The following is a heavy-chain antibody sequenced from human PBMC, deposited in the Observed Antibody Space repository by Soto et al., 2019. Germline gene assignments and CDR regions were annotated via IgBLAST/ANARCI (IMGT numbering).Heavy chain of an antibody. D-gene: IGHD3-22*01. CDR2: ISYDGSNK. J-gene: IGHJ6*02. V-gene: IGHV3-30-3*01. Sequence: GGSLRLSCAASGFTFSSYAMHWVRQAPGKGLEWVAVISYDGSNKYYADSVKGRFTISRDNSKNTLYLQMNSLRAEDTAVYYCAREDYYDSSGPNYYYGMDVWGQGTTVTVSS. CDR3: AREDYYDSSGPNYYYGMDV. CDR1: GFTFSSYA.